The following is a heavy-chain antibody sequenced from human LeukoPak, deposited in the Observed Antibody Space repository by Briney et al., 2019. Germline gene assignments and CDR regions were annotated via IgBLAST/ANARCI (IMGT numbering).Heavy chain of an antibody. CDR1: GGTFSSYA. CDR2: IIPIFGTE. D-gene: IGHD1-14*01. V-gene: IGHV1-69*01. J-gene: IGHJ6*03. CDR3: ARDNTRTPYYYYYMDV. Sequence: ASVKVSCKASGGTFSSYAISWVRQAPGQGLEWMGGIIPIFGTENYAQKFQGRVTITADESTSTAYMELSSLRSEDTAVYYCARDNTRTPYYYYYMDVWGKGTTVTISS.